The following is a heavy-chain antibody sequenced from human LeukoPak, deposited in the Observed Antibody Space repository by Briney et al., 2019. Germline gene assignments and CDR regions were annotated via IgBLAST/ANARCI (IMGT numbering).Heavy chain of an antibody. V-gene: IGHV3-30-3*01. CDR1: GFTFDDYA. Sequence: GGSLRLSCAASGFTFDDYAMHWVRQAPGKGLEWVAVISYDGSNKYYADSVKGRFTISRDNSKNTLYLQMNSLRAEDTAVYYCARTGIAAAGTLGTISNWGQGTLVTVSS. J-gene: IGHJ4*02. CDR2: ISYDGSNK. CDR3: ARTGIAAAGTLGTISN. D-gene: IGHD6-13*01.